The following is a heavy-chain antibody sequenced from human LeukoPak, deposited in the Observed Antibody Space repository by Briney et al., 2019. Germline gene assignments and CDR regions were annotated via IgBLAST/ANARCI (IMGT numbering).Heavy chain of an antibody. D-gene: IGHD2-2*01. Sequence: SETLSLTCAVYGGSFSGYYWSWIRQPPGKGLEWIGEINHSGSTNYNPSLTSRVTISVDTSKNQFSLKLSSVTAADTAVYYCARWWGYCSSTSCASLGLDPWGQGTLVTVSS. V-gene: IGHV4-34*01. CDR2: INHSGST. CDR3: ARWWGYCSSTSCASLGLDP. CDR1: GGSFSGYY. J-gene: IGHJ5*02.